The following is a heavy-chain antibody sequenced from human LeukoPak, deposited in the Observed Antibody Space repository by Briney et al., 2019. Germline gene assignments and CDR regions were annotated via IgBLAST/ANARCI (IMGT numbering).Heavy chain of an antibody. CDR3: ARGHSSSRNWFDP. V-gene: IGHV4-61*02. Sequence: SQTLSLTCTVSGGSISSGSYYWSWIRQPAGKGLEWIGRIYTSGSTIYNPSLKSRVTISVDTSKNQFSLKLSSVTAADTAVYYCARGHSSSRNWFDPWGQGTLVTVSS. J-gene: IGHJ5*02. CDR2: IYTSGST. D-gene: IGHD6-13*01. CDR1: GGSISSGSYY.